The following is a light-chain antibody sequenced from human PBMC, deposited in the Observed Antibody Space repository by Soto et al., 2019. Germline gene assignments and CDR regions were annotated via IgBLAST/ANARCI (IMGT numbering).Light chain of an antibody. CDR3: QSYDNSLSGHVV. CDR1: SSNIGALYD. Sequence: QSVLTQPPSVSGAPGQRVTISCTGSSSNIGALYDVNWYQQLPGTAPKLLIYDNNNRPSGVPDRFSGSKSGTSASLAITGLQAADKADYYCQSYDNSLSGHVVFGGGTKVTVL. CDR2: DNN. J-gene: IGLJ2*01. V-gene: IGLV1-40*01.